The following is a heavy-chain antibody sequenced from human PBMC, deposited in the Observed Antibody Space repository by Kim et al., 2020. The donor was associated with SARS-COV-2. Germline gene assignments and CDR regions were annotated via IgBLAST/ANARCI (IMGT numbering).Heavy chain of an antibody. CDR3: ARGDHRRDYYDSSGYYY. J-gene: IGHJ4*02. V-gene: IGHV4-38-2*02. Sequence: SETLSLTCTVSGYSISSGYYWGWIRQPPGKGLEWIGSIYHSGSTYYNPSLKSRVTISVDTSKNQFSLKLSSVTAADTAVYYCARGDHRRDYYDSSGYYYWGQGTLVTVSS. CDR2: IYHSGST. CDR1: GYSISSGYY. D-gene: IGHD3-22*01.